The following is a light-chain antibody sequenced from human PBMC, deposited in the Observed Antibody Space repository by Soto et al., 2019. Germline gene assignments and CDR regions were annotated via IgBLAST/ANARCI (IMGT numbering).Light chain of an antibody. CDR1: QSVSNNY. CDR2: GAS. Sequence: EIVLKQSPGTLSLSPGERATLSCRASQSVSNNYLAWYQQKPGQAPRLLIYGASNRATGIPDRFSGSGSGTDFTLTISRLEPEDCAVYYCQQYGSSGTFGQGTKVDIK. CDR3: QQYGSSGT. J-gene: IGKJ1*01. V-gene: IGKV3-20*01.